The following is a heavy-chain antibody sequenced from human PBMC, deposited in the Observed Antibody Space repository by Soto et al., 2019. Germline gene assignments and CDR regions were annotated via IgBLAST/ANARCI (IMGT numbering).Heavy chain of an antibody. Sequence: ASVKVSCKASGYTFTGYAMHWVRQAPGQRLEWMGWINAGNGNTKYSQKFQGRVTITRDTSASTAYMELSSLRSEDTAVYYCARGPGSGSYYYYYYYGMDVWGQGTTVTVSS. CDR1: GYTFTGYA. J-gene: IGHJ6*02. CDR2: INAGNGNT. D-gene: IGHD1-26*01. CDR3: ARGPGSGSYYYYYYYGMDV. V-gene: IGHV1-3*01.